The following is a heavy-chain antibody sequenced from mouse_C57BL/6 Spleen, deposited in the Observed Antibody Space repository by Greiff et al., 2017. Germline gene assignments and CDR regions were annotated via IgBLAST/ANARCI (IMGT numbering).Heavy chain of an antibody. V-gene: IGHV1-80*01. CDR2: IYPGDGDT. D-gene: IGHD2-4*01. Sequence: QVHVKQSGAELVKPGASVKISCKASGYAFSSYWMNWVKQRPGKGLEWIGQIYPGDGDTNYNGKFKGKATLTADKSSSTAYMQLSSLTSEDSAVYFCARGDYDYDGYAMDYWGQGTSVTVSS. CDR1: GYAFSSYW. J-gene: IGHJ4*01. CDR3: ARGDYDYDGYAMDY.